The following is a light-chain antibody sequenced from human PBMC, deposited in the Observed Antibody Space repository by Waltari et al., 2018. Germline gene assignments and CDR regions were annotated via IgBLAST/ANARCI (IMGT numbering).Light chain of an antibody. CDR1: SGHSSYA. CDR3: QTWDTGTVV. CDR2: VNSDGSH. Sequence: QVLLTQSPSASASLGASVKLTCTLSSGHSSYAIAWHQQQPEKGPRYLMKVNSDGSHSKGDVRPDRFSGSSSGTERYLTISRLQSDDEADYYCQTWDTGTVVFGGGTKLTVL. V-gene: IGLV4-69*02. J-gene: IGLJ2*01.